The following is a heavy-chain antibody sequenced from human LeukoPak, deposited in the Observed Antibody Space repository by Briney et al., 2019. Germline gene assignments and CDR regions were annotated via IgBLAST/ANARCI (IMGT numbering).Heavy chain of an antibody. CDR2: IYPGDSDT. Sequence: SGESLKISCKGSGYNFTTYWIGWVRPMPGKGLEWMGIIYPGDSDTRYSPSFQGQVTISADKSISTAYLQWSSLKASDTAMYYCARRGTTLFSVHEYDYWGQGTLVTVSS. D-gene: IGHD1-14*01. CDR3: ARRGTTLFSVHEYDY. CDR1: GYNFTTYW. V-gene: IGHV5-51*01. J-gene: IGHJ4*02.